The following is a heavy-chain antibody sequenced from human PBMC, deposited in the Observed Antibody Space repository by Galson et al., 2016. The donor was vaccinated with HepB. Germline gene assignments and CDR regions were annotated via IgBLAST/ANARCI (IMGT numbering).Heavy chain of an antibody. CDR3: VKDDKWNVDY. Sequence: SLRLSCAASGLTFGRYWMSWVRQAPGKGLEWVSGLLGGGDTTYYAESVKGRFTISRDNSKNTLYLQMNNLRAEDTAVYYCVKDDKWNVDYWGQGALVTVSS. CDR1: GLTFGRYW. J-gene: IGHJ4*02. CDR2: LLGGGDTT. V-gene: IGHV3-23*01. D-gene: IGHD1-1*01.